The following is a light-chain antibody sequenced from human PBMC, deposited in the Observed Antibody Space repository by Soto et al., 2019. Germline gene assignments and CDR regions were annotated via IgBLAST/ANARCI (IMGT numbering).Light chain of an antibody. CDR3: QQTSAAPFT. CDR1: RNINTY. CDR2: GAF. V-gene: IGKV1-39*01. Sequence: DIPMAQSPSSLSASVGDTITITCRASRNINTYLNWYQQKPGKAPKLLIFGAFSLQSGVPSRFSGSGSRTDFTLTINSLQPEDFATYCCQQTSAAPFTFGPGTKVDIK. J-gene: IGKJ3*01.